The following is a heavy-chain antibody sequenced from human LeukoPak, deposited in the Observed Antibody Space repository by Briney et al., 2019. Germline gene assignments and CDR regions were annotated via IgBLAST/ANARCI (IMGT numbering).Heavy chain of an antibody. D-gene: IGHD6-19*01. V-gene: IGHV3-73*01. CDR1: GFTFSGSA. Sequence: GGSLRLSCAASGFTFSGSAMHWVRQASGKGLEWVGRIRSKANSYATAYAASVKGRFTISRDNAKNTLYLQMNSLRAEDTAVYYCSVAGDLSYWGQGTLVTVSS. J-gene: IGHJ4*02. CDR3: SVAGDLSY. CDR2: IRSKANSYAT.